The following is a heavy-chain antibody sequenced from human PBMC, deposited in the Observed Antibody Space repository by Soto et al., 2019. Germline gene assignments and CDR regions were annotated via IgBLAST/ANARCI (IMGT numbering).Heavy chain of an antibody. CDR3: AKSTCGTCNGMDV. Sequence: EVQLVESGGGLVQPGRSLRLSCAASGFTFSDYGMHWVSQAPGKGLQWVSGISFYSGSIGYADSVKGRFTISRDNAKNSLYLQMNSLRSEYTALYYCAKSTCGTCNGMDVWGQGTTVTGSS. J-gene: IGHJ6*02. CDR2: ISFYSGSI. D-gene: IGHD3-16*01. V-gene: IGHV3-9*01. CDR1: GFTFSDYG.